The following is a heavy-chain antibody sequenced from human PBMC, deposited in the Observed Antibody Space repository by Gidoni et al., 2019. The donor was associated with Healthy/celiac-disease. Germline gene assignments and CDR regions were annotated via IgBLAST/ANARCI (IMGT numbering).Heavy chain of an antibody. CDR2: IWYDGSNK. CDR3: AREGVEQWLVQAGMDV. Sequence: QVQLVESGGGVFQPGGSLGLSWAASGFTFSSYGMHWVRQAPGKGMEWVDGIWYDGSNKYYADSVKGRFTISRDNSKNTLYLQMNSLRAEDTAVYYCAREGVEQWLVQAGMDVWGQGTTVTVSS. D-gene: IGHD6-19*01. CDR1: GFTFSSYG. V-gene: IGHV3-33*01. J-gene: IGHJ6*02.